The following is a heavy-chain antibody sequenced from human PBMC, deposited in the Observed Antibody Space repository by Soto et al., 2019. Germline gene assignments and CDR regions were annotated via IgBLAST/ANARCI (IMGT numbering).Heavy chain of an antibody. D-gene: IGHD3-10*01. J-gene: IGHJ6*02. CDR2: FYYSGTT. V-gene: IGHV4-59*08. CDR3: ARFRSFYYGSGYYYYYGMDV. CDR1: GGSINHNY. Sequence: SHTRSLTCTVSGGSINHNYWTCIRPTPGTGMESMGYFYYSGTTTNYNPSLKSRVTLSVDTSKNQFSLKLSSVTAADTAVYYCARFRSFYYGSGYYYYYGMDVWGQGTTVTVS.